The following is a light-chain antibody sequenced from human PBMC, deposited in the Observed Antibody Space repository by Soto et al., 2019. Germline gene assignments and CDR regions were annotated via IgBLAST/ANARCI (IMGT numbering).Light chain of an antibody. Sequence: QSVLTQPASVSGSPGQSITISCTGTSSDVGSYNLVSWYQQHPGKASNLMIYEVSKRPSGVSNRFSGSKSGNTASLTIPGLQAEDESCYYCCSYAGSSTFHYVFGTGTKVTVL. CDR2: EVS. V-gene: IGLV2-23*02. CDR3: CSYAGSSTFHYV. J-gene: IGLJ1*01. CDR1: SSDVGSYNL.